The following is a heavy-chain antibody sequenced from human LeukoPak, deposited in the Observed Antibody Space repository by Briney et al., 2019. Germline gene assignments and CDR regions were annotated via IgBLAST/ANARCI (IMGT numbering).Heavy chain of an antibody. Sequence: ASVKVTCKSSGYTFTSYDINWVRQATGQGLEWLGWMNPNSGNTGYAPKFQGRVTLTRDTSINTAYMELSSLRSEDTAIYYCTREGDFWDFHIWGQGTMVTVSS. CDR1: GYTFTSYD. D-gene: IGHD3-3*01. CDR3: TREGDFWDFHI. CDR2: MNPNSGNT. J-gene: IGHJ3*02. V-gene: IGHV1-8*03.